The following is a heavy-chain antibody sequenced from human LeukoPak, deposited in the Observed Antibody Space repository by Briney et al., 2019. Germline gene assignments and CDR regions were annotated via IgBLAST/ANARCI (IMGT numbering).Heavy chain of an antibody. D-gene: IGHD3-22*01. J-gene: IGHJ4*02. CDR2: INHSGST. CDR3: ARSHYYDSSGYYYGY. Sequence: SGTLSLTCAVYGGSFSGYYWSWIRQPPGKGLEWIGEINHSGSTNYNPSLKSRVTISVDTSKNQFSLKLSSVTAADTAVYYCARSHYYDSSGYYYGYWGQGTLVTVSS. V-gene: IGHV4-34*01. CDR1: GGSFSGYY.